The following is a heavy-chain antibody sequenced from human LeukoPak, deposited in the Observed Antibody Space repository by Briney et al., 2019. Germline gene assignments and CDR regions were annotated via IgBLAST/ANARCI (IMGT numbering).Heavy chain of an antibody. V-gene: IGHV1-58*01. CDR2: IVVGSGNT. CDR3: AADPIGAGAFDI. J-gene: IGHJ3*02. Sequence: ASVKVSCKASGFTFTSSAVQWVRQARGQRLEWIGWIVVGSGNTNYAQKFQERVTITRDMSTSTAYMELSSLRSEDTAVYYCAADPIGAGAFDIWGQGTMVTVSS. CDR1: GFTFTSSA. D-gene: IGHD3-16*01.